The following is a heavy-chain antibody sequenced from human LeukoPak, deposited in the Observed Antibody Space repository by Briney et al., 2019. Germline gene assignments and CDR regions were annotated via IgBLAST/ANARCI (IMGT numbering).Heavy chain of an antibody. CDR2: ISWDGGST. D-gene: IGHD6-19*01. J-gene: IGHJ4*02. V-gene: IGHV3-43D*04. CDR3: AKGGWTPYYYFDY. CDR1: GFTFDDYA. Sequence: GGSLRLSCAASGFTFDDYAMHWVRQAPGKGLEWVYLISWDGGSTYYADSVKGRFTISRDNSKNSLYLQMNSLRAEDTALYYCAKGGWTPYYYFDYWGQGTLVTVSS.